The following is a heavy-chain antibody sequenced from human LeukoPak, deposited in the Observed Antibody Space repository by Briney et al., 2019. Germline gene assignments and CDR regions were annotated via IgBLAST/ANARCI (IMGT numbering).Heavy chain of an antibody. J-gene: IGHJ6*03. Sequence: SETLSLTRPVYGGSFSNYYWRWLRQSPGKGLEWIGEINDSGTINYKPSLMSRVTISVDKSKNQFSLKLSSVTAADTAVYYCARRWNYGRNYYIDVWGKGATVSVSS. CDR1: GGSFSNYY. V-gene: IGHV4-34*01. D-gene: IGHD1-7*01. CDR3: ARRWNYGRNYYIDV. CDR2: INDSGTI.